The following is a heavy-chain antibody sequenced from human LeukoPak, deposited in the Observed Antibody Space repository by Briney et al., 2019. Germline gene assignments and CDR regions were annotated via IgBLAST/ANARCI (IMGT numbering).Heavy chain of an antibody. CDR1: GTSISLSNW. D-gene: IGHD3-10*01. CDR3: ARDRGLWFGEFPPPDWYFDL. J-gene: IGHJ2*01. Sequence: PSETQSLTCAVSGTSISLSNWWTWVRQPPGKGLEWIGEIYHSGTTNYNPSLKSRVTISLDKSRNQFSLKLSSVAAADTAVYYCARDRGLWFGEFPPPDWYFDLWGRGTLVTVSS. CDR2: IYHSGTT. V-gene: IGHV4-4*02.